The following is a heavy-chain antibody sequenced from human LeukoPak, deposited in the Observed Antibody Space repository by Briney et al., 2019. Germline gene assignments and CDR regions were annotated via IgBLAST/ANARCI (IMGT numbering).Heavy chain of an antibody. V-gene: IGHV4-4*02. CDR1: GGSISNHNW. CDR3: ARGSIAVAATLDY. D-gene: IGHD6-19*01. CDR2: FHHSGIT. Sequence: PSETLSLTCAVSGGSISNHNWWSWVRQPPGKGLEWIGEFHHSGITNYKPSLKSRVTISVDKSKNQFSLKLISVTAADAAVYYCARGSIAVAATLDYWGQGTLVTVSS. J-gene: IGHJ4*02.